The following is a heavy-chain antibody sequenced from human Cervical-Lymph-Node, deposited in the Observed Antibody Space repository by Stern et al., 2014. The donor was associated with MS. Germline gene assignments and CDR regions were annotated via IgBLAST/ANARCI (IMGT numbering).Heavy chain of an antibody. J-gene: IGHJ4*02. D-gene: IGHD3-10*01. CDR3: ARGALWFGELLSGMDY. V-gene: IGHV3-33*01. CDR2: IWYDGSNK. Sequence: VQLVESGGGVVQPGRSLRLSCAASGFTFSSYGMHWVRQAPGKGLEWVAVIWYDGSNKYYADSVKGRFTISRDNSKNTLYLQMNSLRAEDTAVYYCARGALWFGELLSGMDYWGQGTLVTVSS. CDR1: GFTFSSYG.